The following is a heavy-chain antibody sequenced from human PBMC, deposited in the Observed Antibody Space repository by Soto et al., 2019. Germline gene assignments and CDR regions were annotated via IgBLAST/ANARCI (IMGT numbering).Heavy chain of an antibody. J-gene: IGHJ4*02. CDR2: IIPILGIA. Sequence: APVKVSCKASGGTFSSYTISWGRQAPGQGLEWMGRIIPILGIANYAQKFQGRVTITADKSTSTAYMELSSLRSEDTAVYYCASSGADDGSPFDYWGQGTLVTVSS. CDR1: GGTFSSYT. CDR3: ASSGADDGSPFDY. D-gene: IGHD6-13*01. V-gene: IGHV1-69*02.